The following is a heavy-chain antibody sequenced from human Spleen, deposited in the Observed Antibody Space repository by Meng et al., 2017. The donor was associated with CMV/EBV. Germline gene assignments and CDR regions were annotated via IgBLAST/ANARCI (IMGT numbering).Heavy chain of an antibody. J-gene: IGHJ6*02. Sequence: GESLKISCKGSGYSFTSYWIGWVRQMPGKGLEWMGIIYPGDSDTRYSPSCQGQVTISDDKSISTAYLQWSSLKASDTAMYYCARSELGYDFWSGPYYYYGMDVWGQGTTVTVSS. CDR2: IYPGDSDT. CDR1: GYSFTSYW. V-gene: IGHV5-51*01. D-gene: IGHD3-3*01. CDR3: ARSELGYDFWSGPYYYYGMDV.